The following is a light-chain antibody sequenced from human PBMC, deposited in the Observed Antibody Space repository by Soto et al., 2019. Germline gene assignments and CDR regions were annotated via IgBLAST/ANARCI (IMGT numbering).Light chain of an antibody. V-gene: IGLV6-57*01. J-gene: IGLJ2*01. CDR3: QSYDSSNVV. CDR1: SGSIASNY. CDR2: DDK. Sequence: NFMLAQPHSVSESPGKTVTISCTRSSGSIASNYVQWYQQRPGSSPTTVIYDDKQRPSGVPDRFSGSMDSSSNSASLTISGLKTEDEADYYCQSYDSSNVVFGGGTKLTVL.